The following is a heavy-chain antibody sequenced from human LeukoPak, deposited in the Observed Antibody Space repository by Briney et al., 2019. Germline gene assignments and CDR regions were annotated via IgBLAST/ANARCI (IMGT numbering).Heavy chain of an antibody. CDR3: AKDGVYCGGDCYNY. CDR2: ISGSGGST. V-gene: IGHV3-23*01. Sequence: GGSLRLSCAASGFTFRSYGMNWVRQAPGKGLEWVSAISGSGGSTYYADSVKGRFTISRDNSKNTLYLQMNSLRAEDTAVYYCAKDGVYCGGDCYNYWGQGTLVTVSS. CDR1: GFTFRSYG. J-gene: IGHJ4*02. D-gene: IGHD2-21*02.